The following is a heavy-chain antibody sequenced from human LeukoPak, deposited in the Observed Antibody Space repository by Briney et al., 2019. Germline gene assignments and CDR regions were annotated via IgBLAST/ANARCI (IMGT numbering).Heavy chain of an antibody. J-gene: IGHJ4*02. D-gene: IGHD6-13*01. CDR2: IYYSGST. CDR1: GGSISSYY. V-gene: IGHV4-59*01. Sequence: SETLSLTCTVSGGSISSYYWSWIRQPPGKGLEWIGYIYYSGSTNYNPSLKSRVTISVDTSKNQFSLKLSSVTAADTAVYYCARMVLAAAGNRFDYWGQGTLVTVSS. CDR3: ARMVLAAAGNRFDY.